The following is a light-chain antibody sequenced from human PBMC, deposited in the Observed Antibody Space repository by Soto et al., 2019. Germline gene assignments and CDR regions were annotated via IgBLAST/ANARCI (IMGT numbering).Light chain of an antibody. J-gene: IGKJ1*01. V-gene: IGKV1-5*03. CDR1: QTIGSW. Sequence: IQMPQSPSTLSGSVGDRLTITWRASQTIGSWLAWYQQTPGKAPKILIYKASTLKSGVPSRFRGSGSGTEFTLTISRLQPDDFATDYCQQYNSYPWTFGQGTKVDIK. CDR2: KAS. CDR3: QQYNSYPWT.